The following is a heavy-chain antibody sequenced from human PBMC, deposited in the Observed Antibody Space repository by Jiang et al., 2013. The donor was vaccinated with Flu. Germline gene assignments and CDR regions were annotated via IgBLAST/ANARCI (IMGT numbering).Heavy chain of an antibody. CDR1: SVGYY. CDR3: AALWYYYGTDV. J-gene: IGHJ6*02. CDR2: SYIVGAP. Sequence: SVGYYWSWIRQPRGTGTGVDWGISYIVGAPPTTILPSRVESPISTDTSKNQFSLELKSVTAADTAVYYCAALWYYYGTDVWGQGTTVTVAS. D-gene: IGHD3-16*01. V-gene: IGHV4-61*08.